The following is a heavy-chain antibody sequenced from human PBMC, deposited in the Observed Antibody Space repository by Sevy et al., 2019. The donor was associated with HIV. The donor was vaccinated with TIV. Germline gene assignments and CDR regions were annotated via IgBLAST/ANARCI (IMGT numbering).Heavy chain of an antibody. CDR1: GFSFTSHY. CDR3: AIDSRVHNFGQWSYYSDYFDV. J-gene: IGHJ3*01. CDR2: ISTSGGAV. V-gene: IGHV3-48*03. D-gene: IGHD3-10*01. Sequence: GGSLRLSCAASGFSFTSHYINWIRQAPGKGLEWISYISTSGGAVYYADYVKAQFSISRDNGKNTVDLQMNTLGDEDTAVYYCAIDSRVHNFGQWSYYSDYFDVWGQGTMVTVSS.